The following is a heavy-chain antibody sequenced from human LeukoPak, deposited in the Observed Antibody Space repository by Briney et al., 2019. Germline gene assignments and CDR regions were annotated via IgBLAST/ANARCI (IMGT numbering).Heavy chain of an antibody. Sequence: ASVKVSCKASVYTFSNSYIHWVRQAPGQGLEWMGSMNPKSGGTKYAQKFQGRVSMTGDTSISTAYMELASLTSDDTAVYYCARAGGRSWFDPWGQGTLVTVSS. D-gene: IGHD1-26*01. J-gene: IGHJ5*02. CDR2: MNPKSGGT. CDR1: VYTFSNSY. V-gene: IGHV1-2*02. CDR3: ARAGGRSWFDP.